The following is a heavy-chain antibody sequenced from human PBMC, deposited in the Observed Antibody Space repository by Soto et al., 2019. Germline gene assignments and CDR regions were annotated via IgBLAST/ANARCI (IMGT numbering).Heavy chain of an antibody. CDR2: ISSSSSYI. V-gene: IGHV3-21*01. D-gene: IGHD6-6*01. J-gene: IGHJ4*02. CDR1: GFTFSSYS. CDR3: ARMRSSSLDY. Sequence: EVQLVESGGGLVKPGGSLRLSCAASGFTFSSYSMNWVRQAPGKGLEWVSSISSSSSYIYYADSVKGRFTISRDNAKNSLYLQMNSLRSEDTAVYYCARMRSSSLDYWGQGTLVTVSS.